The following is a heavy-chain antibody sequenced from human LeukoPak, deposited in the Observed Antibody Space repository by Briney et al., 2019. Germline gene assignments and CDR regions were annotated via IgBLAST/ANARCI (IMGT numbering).Heavy chain of an antibody. V-gene: IGHV1-2*02. J-gene: IGHJ4*02. Sequence: ASVKVSCTASGYTFTGYYMNWVRQAPGQGLEWMGWINLNSGGTNYAQKFQGRVTMTRDTTISTAYMELSRLRSDDTAVYYCARDPITMIVGYDYWGQGTLVTVSS. D-gene: IGHD3-22*01. CDR3: ARDPITMIVGYDY. CDR2: INLNSGGT. CDR1: GYTFTGYY.